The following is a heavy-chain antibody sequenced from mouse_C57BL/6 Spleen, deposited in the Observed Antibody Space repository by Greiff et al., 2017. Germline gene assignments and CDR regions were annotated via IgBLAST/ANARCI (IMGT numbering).Heavy chain of an antibody. CDR2: IDPENGDT. CDR3: TKIQLGDY. CDR1: GFNFKDDY. V-gene: IGHV14-4*01. D-gene: IGHD3-3*01. J-gene: IGHJ2*01. Sequence: EVQLQQSGAALVRPGASVKLSCTASGFNFKDDYMHWVKQRPEQGLEWIGWIDPENGDTEYASKFQGKATITADTSSNTAYLRLSSLTSEDTAVYYCTKIQLGDYWGQGTTLTVSS.